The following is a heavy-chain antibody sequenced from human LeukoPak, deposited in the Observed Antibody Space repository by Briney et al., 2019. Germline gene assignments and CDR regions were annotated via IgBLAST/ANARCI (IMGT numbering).Heavy chain of an antibody. J-gene: IGHJ4*02. D-gene: IGHD3-22*01. V-gene: IGHV3-23*01. Sequence: GGSLRLSCTAPGFTFGDYTMNWFRQAPGKGLEWVSAISGSGGSTYYADSVKGRFTISRDNSKNTLYLQMNSLRAEDTAVYYCAKSRRYYYYDSSGGADYWGQGTLVTVSS. CDR1: GFTFGDYT. CDR2: ISGSGGST. CDR3: AKSRRYYYYDSSGGADY.